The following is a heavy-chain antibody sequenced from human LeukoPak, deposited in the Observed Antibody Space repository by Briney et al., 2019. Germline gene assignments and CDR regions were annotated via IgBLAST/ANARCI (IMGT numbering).Heavy chain of an antibody. CDR1: GYSFTTYW. CDR2: IYPGDSDA. J-gene: IGHJ5*02. D-gene: IGHD3-16*01. V-gene: IGHV5-51*01. CDR3: ARQITFGGVEFDP. Sequence: GESLKISCKGSGYSFTTYWIGWVRQMPGKGLEWMGIIYPGDSDARYGPSFQGQVTISVDKSINTAYLQWSSLKASDTAMYYCARQITFGGVEFDPWGQRTLVTVSS.